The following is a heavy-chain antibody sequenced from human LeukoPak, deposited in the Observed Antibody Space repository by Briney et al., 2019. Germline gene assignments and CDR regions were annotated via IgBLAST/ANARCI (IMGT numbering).Heavy chain of an antibody. Sequence: PSETLSLTCAVSGYSISSGYYWGWIRQPPGKGLEWIGSIYHSGSTYYNPSLKSRVTISVDTSKNQFSLKPSSVTAADTAVYYCARQGGGRITIFGVVIPFDYWGQGTLVTVSS. CDR2: IYHSGST. CDR3: ARQGGGRITIFGVVIPFDY. CDR1: GYSISSGYY. J-gene: IGHJ4*02. D-gene: IGHD3-3*01. V-gene: IGHV4-38-2*01.